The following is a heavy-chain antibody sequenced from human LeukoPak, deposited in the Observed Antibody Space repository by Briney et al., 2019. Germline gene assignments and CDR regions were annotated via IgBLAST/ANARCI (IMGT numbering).Heavy chain of an antibody. CDR2: ISHSGST. D-gene: IGHD2-2*01. CDR1: GGSISSGDYY. V-gene: IGHV4-30-2*01. CDR3: AGVVVPAAISHAFDI. Sequence: SETLSLTCTVSGGSISSGDYYWSWIRQPPGKGLEWIGYISHSGSTYYNPSLKSRVTISVDRSKNYFSLKLSSVTAADTAVYYCAGVVVPAAISHAFDIWGQGTMVTVSS. J-gene: IGHJ3*02.